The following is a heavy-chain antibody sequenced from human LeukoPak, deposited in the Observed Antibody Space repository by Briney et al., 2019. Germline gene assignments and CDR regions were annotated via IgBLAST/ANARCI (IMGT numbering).Heavy chain of an antibody. V-gene: IGHV1-69*13. CDR3: ARGARGYGDAFDI. CDR1: GGTFSSYA. CDR2: IIPIFGTA. J-gene: IGHJ3*02. D-gene: IGHD5-18*01. Sequence: SVNVSCTASGGTFSSYAISWVRQAPGQGLEWMGGIIPIFGTANYAQKFQGRVTITADESTSTAYMELSSLRSEDTAVYYCARGARGYGDAFDIWGQGTMVTVSS.